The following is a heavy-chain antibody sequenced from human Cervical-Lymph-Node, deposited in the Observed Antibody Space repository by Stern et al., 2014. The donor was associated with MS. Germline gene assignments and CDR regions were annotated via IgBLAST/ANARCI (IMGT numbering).Heavy chain of an antibody. V-gene: IGHV4-59*01. Sequence: QVQLQESSPGLVKPSETLSLTCTVSGVSISNYFWNWIRQPPGKGLEWIGSTYYSGGTKYNPSLKNRVTISVDTSKNQFSLKLQSVTAADTAVYYCARDLSDWGHGTLVTVSS. CDR3: ARDLSD. D-gene: IGHD2/OR15-2a*01. CDR2: TYYSGGT. CDR1: GVSISNYF. J-gene: IGHJ4*01.